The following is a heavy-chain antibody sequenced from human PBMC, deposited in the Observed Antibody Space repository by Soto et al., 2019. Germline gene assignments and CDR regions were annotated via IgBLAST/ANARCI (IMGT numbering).Heavy chain of an antibody. Sequence: SETLSLTCTVSGGSINSSHWWNWVRQPPGKGLEWIGQISHSGSTNYNPSLTSRVTISVDKSKNHFSLKLTSVTAADTAVYYCAARHFWSGPWTHTRLHYWGQGTLVTVSS. CDR1: GGSINSSHW. V-gene: IGHV4-4*02. CDR2: ISHSGST. CDR3: AARHFWSGPWTHTRLHY. J-gene: IGHJ4*02. D-gene: IGHD3-3*02.